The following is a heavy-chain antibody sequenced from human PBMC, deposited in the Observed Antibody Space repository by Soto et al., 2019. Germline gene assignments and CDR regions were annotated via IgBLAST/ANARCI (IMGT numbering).Heavy chain of an antibody. D-gene: IGHD5-12*01. CDR3: AASRDGYNLDY. CDR1: GYTFHNYG. J-gene: IGHJ4*02. Sequence: SVKVSCKASGYTFHNYGVTWVRQARGQRLEWIGWIVVGSGNTNYAQKFQERVTITRDMSTSTAYMELSSLRSEDTAVYYCAASRDGYNLDYWGQGALVTVSS. V-gene: IGHV1-58*01. CDR2: IVVGSGNT.